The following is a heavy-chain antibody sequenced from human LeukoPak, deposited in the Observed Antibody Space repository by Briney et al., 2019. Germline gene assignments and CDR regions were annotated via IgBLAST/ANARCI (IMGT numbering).Heavy chain of an antibody. D-gene: IGHD3-9*01. Sequence: PGGSLRLSCAASGFTVSSNYMSWVRQAPGKGLEWVSVIYSGGSTYYADSVKGRFTISRDNSKNTLYLQMNSLRAEDTAVYYCAKDSSYYDILTGYYIPDYWGQGTLVTVSS. CDR3: AKDSSYYDILTGYYIPDY. CDR1: GFTVSSNY. CDR2: IYSGGST. V-gene: IGHV3-53*01. J-gene: IGHJ4*02.